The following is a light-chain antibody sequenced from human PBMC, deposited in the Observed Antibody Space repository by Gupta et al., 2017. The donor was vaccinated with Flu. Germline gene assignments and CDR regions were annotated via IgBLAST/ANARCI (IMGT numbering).Light chain of an antibody. CDR1: ALPKQY. CDR2: KDS. CDR3: QSADSSGTYVV. V-gene: IGLV3-25*02. J-gene: IGLJ2*01. Sequence: SYELTQPPSGSVSPGQTARNTCYGDALPKQYAYWYQQKPGQAPVLVIYKDSERPSGIPERFSGSSSGTTVTLTISGVQAEDEADYYCQSADSSGTYVVFGGGTKLTVL.